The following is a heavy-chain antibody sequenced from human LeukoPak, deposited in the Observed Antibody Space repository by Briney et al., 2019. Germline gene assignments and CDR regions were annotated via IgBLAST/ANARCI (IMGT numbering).Heavy chain of an antibody. CDR3: AKGLGGRWPATRYFDL. V-gene: IGHV3-23*01. J-gene: IGHJ2*01. D-gene: IGHD3-16*01. CDR1: GFSLSSFA. Sequence: SGGSLRLSCAASGFSLSSFAMSWVRQAPGKGLEWVSIVAADGGDSYYLDSVQGRFSISRDNSKNTLYLQMNSLRPEHTAVYHCAKGLGGRWPATRYFDLWGRGTLVSVSS. CDR2: VAADGGDS.